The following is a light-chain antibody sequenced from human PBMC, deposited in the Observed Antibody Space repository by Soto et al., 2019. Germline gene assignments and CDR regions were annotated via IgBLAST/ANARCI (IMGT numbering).Light chain of an antibody. CDR2: QDI. CDR3: QAWDGSAVV. V-gene: IGLV3-1*01. J-gene: IGLJ3*02. CDR1: KLSNKY. Sequence: SYELTQPPSVSVSPGQTASITCSGHKLSNKYACRYQQRSGQSPILVIYQDIRRPSGIPERFSGSNSGNTATLTITGTQAVDEADYYCQAWDGSAVVFAGGTKLTVL.